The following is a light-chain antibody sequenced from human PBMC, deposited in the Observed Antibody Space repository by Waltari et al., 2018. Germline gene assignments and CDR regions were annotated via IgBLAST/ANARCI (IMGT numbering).Light chain of an antibody. V-gene: IGLV1-51*01. CDR2: DND. CDR3: GTWDTSLSAWV. Sequence: QSVLTQAPSVSAAPGQKVTISCAGSSPHLGNKYVSWYQQYQGTAPKLLIYDNDKRPSGIPDRFSASKSGTSATLGITGLQTGDEANYYCGTWDTSLSAWVFGGGTKLTVL. CDR1: SPHLGNKY. J-gene: IGLJ3*02.